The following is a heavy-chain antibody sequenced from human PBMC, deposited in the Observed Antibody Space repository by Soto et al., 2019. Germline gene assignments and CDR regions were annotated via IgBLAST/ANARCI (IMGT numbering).Heavy chain of an antibody. CDR3: VRDNDSSSYYDP. D-gene: IGHD3-22*01. CDR1: GYSIIKGYY. V-gene: IGHV4-38-2*02. CDR2: VYGSGRT. Sequence: SETLSLTCTVSGYSIIKGYYWGFIRQPPGKGLESIGNVYGSGRTYYNPSLKGRVAISVDTSKNQFSLRLSSVTAADTAVYYCVRDNDSSSYYDPWGQGTLVTVSS. J-gene: IGHJ5*02.